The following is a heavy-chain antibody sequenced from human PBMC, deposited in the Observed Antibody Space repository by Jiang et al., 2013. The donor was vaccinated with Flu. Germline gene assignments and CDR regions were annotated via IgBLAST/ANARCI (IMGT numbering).Heavy chain of an antibody. D-gene: IGHD3-3*01. CDR3: ARGSGGYYTRYYFDY. V-gene: IGHV4-59*01. CDR2: AHYSGST. CDR1: GGSISSYY. Sequence: GLVKPSETLPLTCTVSGGSISSYYWSWIRQPPGKGLEWIGYAHYSGSTNYIPSLRSRVTISVDTSKNQFSLKVRSVTAADTAVYYCARGSGGYYTRYYFDYWGQGTLVTVSS. J-gene: IGHJ4*02.